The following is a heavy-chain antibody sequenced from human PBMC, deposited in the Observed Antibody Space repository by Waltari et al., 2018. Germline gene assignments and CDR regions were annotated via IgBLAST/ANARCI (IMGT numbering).Heavy chain of an antibody. CDR2: IFYSGRT. Sequence: QVQLQESGPGLVKASETLSLTCTVSGASITSHFWIWIRQPPGKGLEWIGYIFYSGRTNYNPSLESRVTILVDTSKNQFSLKLNSLTAADTAVYYCARAYSSSSIDYWGQGTLVTVSS. CDR1: GASITSHF. CDR3: ARAYSSSSIDY. D-gene: IGHD6-6*01. J-gene: IGHJ4*02. V-gene: IGHV4-59*11.